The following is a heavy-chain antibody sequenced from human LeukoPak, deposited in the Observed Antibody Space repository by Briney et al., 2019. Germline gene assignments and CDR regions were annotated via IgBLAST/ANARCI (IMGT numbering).Heavy chain of an antibody. J-gene: IGHJ5*02. CDR3: ARGLHYYGSGSYSWWFDP. CDR1: GGSISSGDYY. CDR2: IYYSGST. Sequence: SQTLSLTCIVSGGSISSGDYYWSWIRQPPGKGLEWIGYIYYSGSTYYNPSLKSRVTISVDMSKNQFSLKLSSVTAADTAVYYCARGLHYYGSGSYSWWFDPWGQGTLVTVSS. V-gene: IGHV4-30-4*01. D-gene: IGHD3-10*01.